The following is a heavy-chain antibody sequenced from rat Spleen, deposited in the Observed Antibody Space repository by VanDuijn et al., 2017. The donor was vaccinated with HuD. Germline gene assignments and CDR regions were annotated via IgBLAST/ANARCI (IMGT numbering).Heavy chain of an antibody. CDR2: ISPSGGFT. CDR1: GXXXNSSA. Sequence: EVQLVESGGGLVQPGXXLKLSXXXSGXXXNSSAMAWTRQAPTKGLESVASISPSGGFTYYRDSVKGRFTVSRDNAKSTLSLQMDSLRSEDTATYYCARHWGYWGQGVMVTVSS. D-gene: IGHD4-6*01. J-gene: IGHJ2*01. V-gene: IGHV5-25*01. CDR3: ARHWGY.